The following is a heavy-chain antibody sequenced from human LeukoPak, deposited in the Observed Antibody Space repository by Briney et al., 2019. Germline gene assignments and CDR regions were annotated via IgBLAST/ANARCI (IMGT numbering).Heavy chain of an antibody. CDR2: IYHSGST. Sequence: SETLSLTCTVSGGSISTSNYYWGWIRQPPGKGLEWIGEIYHSGSTNYNPSLKSRVTISVDKSKNQFSLKLSSVTAADTAVYYCASHFYGSGSYYQTRWGQGTLVTVSS. J-gene: IGHJ4*02. D-gene: IGHD3-10*01. CDR1: GGSISTSNYY. V-gene: IGHV4-39*07. CDR3: ASHFYGSGSYYQTR.